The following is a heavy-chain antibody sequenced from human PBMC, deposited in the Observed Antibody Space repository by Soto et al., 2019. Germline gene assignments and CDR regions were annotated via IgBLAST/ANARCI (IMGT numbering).Heavy chain of an antibody. V-gene: IGHV3-74*01. Sequence: GCPEICFAPSRDTFLSCWMHWDRKTPGTGLVWVSRINSDGSSTSYADSVKGRFTISRDNAKNTLYLQMNSPRAEDTAVYYCAIEVVSIAAAGTDCFDPWGQG. CDR3: AIEVVSIAAAGTDCFDP. CDR1: RDTFLSCW. J-gene: IGHJ5*02. CDR2: INSDGSST. D-gene: IGHD6-13*01.